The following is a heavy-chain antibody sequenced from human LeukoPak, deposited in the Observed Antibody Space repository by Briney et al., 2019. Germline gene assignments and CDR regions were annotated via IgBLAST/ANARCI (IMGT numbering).Heavy chain of an antibody. V-gene: IGHV3-30*02. Sequence: PGGSLRLSCAASGFTFSSYGMHWVRQAPGKGLEWVAFIRYDGSNKYYADSVKGRFTISRDNSKNTLYLQMNSLRAEDTAVYYCAKDQYHSSRCDYWGQGTLVTVSS. J-gene: IGHJ4*02. D-gene: IGHD6-13*01. CDR3: AKDQYHSSRCDY. CDR2: IRYDGSNK. CDR1: GFTFSSYG.